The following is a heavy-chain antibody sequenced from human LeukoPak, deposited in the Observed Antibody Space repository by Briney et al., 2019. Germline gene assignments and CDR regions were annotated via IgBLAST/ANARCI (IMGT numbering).Heavy chain of an antibody. CDR2: ISSSSTYI. V-gene: IGHV3-21*01. CDR3: ARDSTPSPYGGDSALDY. Sequence: GGSLRLSCAASGFTFSTYNMNWVRQAPGKALEWVSTISSSSTYIYYTDSVKGGFTISRDTAQNSLYLQLNSLRADDTAVYYCARDSTPSPYGGDSALDYWGQGTLVTVSS. CDR1: GFTFSTYN. J-gene: IGHJ4*02. D-gene: IGHD4-23*01.